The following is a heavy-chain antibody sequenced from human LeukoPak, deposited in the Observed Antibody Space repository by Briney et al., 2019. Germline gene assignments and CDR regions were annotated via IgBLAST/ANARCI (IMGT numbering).Heavy chain of an antibody. CDR3: AIVVVPAAPEDQYYYYGMDV. CDR2: IYYSGST. Sequence: SETLSLTCTVSGGSISSYYWSWIRRPPGKGLEWIGYIYYSGSTNYNPSLKSRVTISVDTSKNQFSLKLSSVTAADTAVYYCAIVVVPAAPEDQYYYYGMDVWGQGTTVTVSS. J-gene: IGHJ6*02. CDR1: GGSISSYY. V-gene: IGHV4-59*08. D-gene: IGHD2-2*01.